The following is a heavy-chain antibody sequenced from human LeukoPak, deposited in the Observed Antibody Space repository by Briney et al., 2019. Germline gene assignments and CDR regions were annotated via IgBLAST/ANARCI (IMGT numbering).Heavy chain of an antibody. CDR1: RFTFSSYG. CDR3: AKAPDTSGYSHFDY. CDR2: ISYDGSDK. J-gene: IGHJ4*02. Sequence: GRSLRLSCAASRFTFSSYGMHWVRQSPGKGLEWVAVISYDGSDKFYADSVKGRFTISRENSKNTLYLQMNSLRPEDTAVYYCAKAPDTSGYSHFDYWGQGTLVTVSS. V-gene: IGHV3-30*18. D-gene: IGHD3-22*01.